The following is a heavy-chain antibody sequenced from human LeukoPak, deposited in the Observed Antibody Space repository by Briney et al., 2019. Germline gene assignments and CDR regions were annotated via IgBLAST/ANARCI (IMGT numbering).Heavy chain of an antibody. V-gene: IGHV1-46*01. CDR2: INPSGGST. CDR3: AREDCGSGSYFSAFSY. J-gene: IGHJ4*02. CDR1: GYTFTSYY. D-gene: IGHD3-10*01. Sequence: GASVKVSCKASGYTFTSYYMHWVRQAPGQGLEWMGIINPSGGSTSYAQKFQGRVTMTRDMSTSTVYMELSSLRSEDTAVYYCAREDCGSGSYFSAFSYRGQGTLVTVSS.